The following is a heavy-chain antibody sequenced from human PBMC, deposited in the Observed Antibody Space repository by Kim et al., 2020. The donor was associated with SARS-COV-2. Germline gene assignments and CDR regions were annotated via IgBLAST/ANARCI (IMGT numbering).Heavy chain of an antibody. D-gene: IGHD3-10*01. CDR3: ARGIKFHGSGSQNWFDP. CDR1: GGSFSGYY. J-gene: IGHJ5*02. Sequence: SETLSLTCAVYGGSFSGYYWSWIRQPPGKGLEWIGEVNHSGSTNYNPSLKSRVTISVDTSKNQFSLTLSSVTAADTAVYYCARGIKFHGSGSQNWFDPWGQGTLVTVSS. CDR2: VNHSGST. V-gene: IGHV4-34*01.